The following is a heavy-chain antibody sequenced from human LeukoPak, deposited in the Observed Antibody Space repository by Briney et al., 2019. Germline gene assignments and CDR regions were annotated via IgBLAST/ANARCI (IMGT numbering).Heavy chain of an antibody. Sequence: GGSLRLSCAASGFTFSSYAISWVRQAPGKGLEWVSSISDSGDTHYADSVEGRFTISRDNSKNTLYLQMNSLRAEDTAVYYCARDPFGDSSGYYPNYFDYWGQGTLVTVSS. CDR2: ISDSGDT. J-gene: IGHJ4*02. CDR1: GFTFSSYA. V-gene: IGHV3-23*01. D-gene: IGHD3-22*01. CDR3: ARDPFGDSSGYYPNYFDY.